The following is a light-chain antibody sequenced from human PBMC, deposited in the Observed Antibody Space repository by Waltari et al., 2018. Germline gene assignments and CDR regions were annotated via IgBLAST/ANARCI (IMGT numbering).Light chain of an antibody. J-gene: IGKJ4*01. V-gene: IGKV1-5*03. CDR3: QQYDTYPLT. CDR2: KAS. CDR1: QNFKTW. Sequence: DIQMSQSPSTLSASIRDRVTITCRASQNFKTWVAWYQQKPGKAPKFLVYKASSLNHGVPSRFTGSGSGTDFTLTITSLQPDDFATYFCQQYDTYPLTFGGGTKVEIK.